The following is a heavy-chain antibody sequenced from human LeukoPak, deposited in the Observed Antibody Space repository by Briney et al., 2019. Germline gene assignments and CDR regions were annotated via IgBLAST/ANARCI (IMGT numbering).Heavy chain of an antibody. Sequence: GGSLRLSCAASGFTFSSYWMSWVRQAPGQGLEWVANIKQDGSDKYYVDSVKGRFTISRDNDKNSLYLQMHSMRAEDTAVYCCARGYCSGGSCFFDYWGQGTLLTVSS. D-gene: IGHD2-15*01. CDR3: ARGYCSGGSCFFDY. CDR2: IKQDGSDK. J-gene: IGHJ4*02. CDR1: GFTFSSYW. V-gene: IGHV3-7*01.